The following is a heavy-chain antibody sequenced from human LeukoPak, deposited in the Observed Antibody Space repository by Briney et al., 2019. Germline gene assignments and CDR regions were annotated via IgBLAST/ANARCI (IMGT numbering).Heavy chain of an antibody. CDR1: GGSISSSSYY. V-gene: IGHV4-39*07. J-gene: IGHJ6*03. CDR2: IYHSGST. CDR3: ARVGAGYYYMDV. Sequence: PSETLSLTCTVSGGSISSSSYYWGWIRQPPGKGLEWIGYIYHSGSTYYNPSLKSRVTISVDRSKNQFSLKLSSVTAADTAVYYCARVGAGYYYMDVWGKGTTVTVSS.